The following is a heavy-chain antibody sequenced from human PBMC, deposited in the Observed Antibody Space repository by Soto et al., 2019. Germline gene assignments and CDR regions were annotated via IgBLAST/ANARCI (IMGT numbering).Heavy chain of an antibody. CDR1: GESFSGFY. Sequence: QVQLQQWGAGLLKPSETLSLTCAVYGESFSGFYWSWIRQSPGKGLEWIGESEHSGNTNYNPSLKSRVTVSVDTSKNQFSLKVSSATAADTALHFCSRRMQTLTAAGPLHYWGQGTLVTVSS. CDR2: SEHSGNT. CDR3: SRRMQTLTAAGPLHY. J-gene: IGHJ4*02. V-gene: IGHV4-34*01. D-gene: IGHD6-13*01.